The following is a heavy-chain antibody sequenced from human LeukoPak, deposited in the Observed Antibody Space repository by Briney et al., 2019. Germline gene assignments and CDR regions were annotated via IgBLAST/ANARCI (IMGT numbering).Heavy chain of an antibody. J-gene: IGHJ4*02. D-gene: IGHD2-21*01. Sequence: PSETLSLTCAVSGYSISSGYYWGWIRQPPGKGLEWIGSIYHSGSTYYNPSLKSRVTISVDTSKNQFSLKLSSVTAADTAVYYCARHSDSYYFDYWGQGTLVTVPS. CDR1: GYSISSGYY. V-gene: IGHV4-38-2*01. CDR3: ARHSDSYYFDY. CDR2: IYHSGST.